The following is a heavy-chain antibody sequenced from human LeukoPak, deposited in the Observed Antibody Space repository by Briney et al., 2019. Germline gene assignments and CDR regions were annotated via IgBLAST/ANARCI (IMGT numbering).Heavy chain of an antibody. Sequence: GGSLRLSCAASGFTFSSYAMSWVRQAPGKGLEWVSAISGSGGSTYYADSVKGRFTISRDNSKNTLYLQMNSLRAEDTAVYYCATGCSGGSCGVFRFVFDYWGQGTLVTVSS. D-gene: IGHD2-15*01. CDR2: ISGSGGST. J-gene: IGHJ4*02. CDR1: GFTFSSYA. CDR3: ATGCSGGSCGVFRFVFDY. V-gene: IGHV3-23*01.